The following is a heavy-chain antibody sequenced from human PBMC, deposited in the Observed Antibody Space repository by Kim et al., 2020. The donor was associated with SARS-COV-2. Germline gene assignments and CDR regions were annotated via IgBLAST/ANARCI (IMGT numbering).Heavy chain of an antibody. CDR2: ISYDGSNK. D-gene: IGHD6-19*01. V-gene: IGHV3-30*18. CDR1: GFTFSSYG. Sequence: GGSLRLSCAASGFTFSSYGMHWVRQAPGKGLEWVAVISYDGSNKYYADSVKGRFTISRDNSKNTLYLQMNSLRAEDTAVYYCAKDGAEGRYSSGWYSDAFDIWGQGTMVTVSS. J-gene: IGHJ3*02. CDR3: AKDGAEGRYSSGWYSDAFDI.